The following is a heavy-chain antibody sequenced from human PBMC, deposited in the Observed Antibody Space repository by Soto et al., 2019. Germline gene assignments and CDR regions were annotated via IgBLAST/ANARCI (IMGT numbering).Heavy chain of an antibody. CDR2: ISSSSSTI. V-gene: IGHV3-48*01. CDR3: ARARAPKYSNYVSPVPHY. CDR1: GFTFSSYS. J-gene: IGHJ4*02. D-gene: IGHD4-4*01. Sequence: GGSLRLSCAASGFTFSSYSMNWVRQAPGKGLEWVSYISSSSSTIYYADSVKGRFTISRDNAKNSLYLQMNSLRAEDTAVYYCARARAPKYSNYVSPVPHYWGQGTLVTVSS.